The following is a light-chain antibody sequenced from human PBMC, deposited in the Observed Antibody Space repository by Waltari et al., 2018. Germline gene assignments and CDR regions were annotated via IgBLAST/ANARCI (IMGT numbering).Light chain of an antibody. Sequence: LVLTQSPSASPSLGASVKLTCTLSSGYSSNVIAWLQQQPGKGPRYLMKVNSDGSHRKGAAFPVRFSAAKSGTECDLAVAGLESEDEAAYSGQTGSHGTCVFGGGTKTTVL. V-gene: IGLV4-69*01. CDR1: SGYSSNV. CDR2: VNSDGSH. J-gene: IGLJ3*02. CDR3: QTGSHGTCV.